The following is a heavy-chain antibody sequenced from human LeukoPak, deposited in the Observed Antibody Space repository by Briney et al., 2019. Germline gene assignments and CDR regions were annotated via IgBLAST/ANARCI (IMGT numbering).Heavy chain of an antibody. D-gene: IGHD3-16*01. CDR3: ARDGGP. CDR2: IKQDGSEK. Sequence: PGGSMRLSCVVSGFTFRSYWMSWVRQAPGKGLEWVANIKQDGSEKYYVDSVKGRFTISRDNAKNSLYLQMTSLRVEDTAVYYCARDGGPWGQGTLVTVSS. J-gene: IGHJ5*02. V-gene: IGHV3-7*04. CDR1: GFTFRSYW.